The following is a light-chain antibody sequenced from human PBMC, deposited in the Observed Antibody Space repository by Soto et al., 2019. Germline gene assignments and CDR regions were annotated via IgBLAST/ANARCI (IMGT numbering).Light chain of an antibody. CDR2: AAS. Sequence: DIQMTQSPSSLSASVGDRVTITCRASQGISNYLAWYQQKPGKVPKLVISAASTLQSGAPSRLSGSGSGTDFTLTISSLQPEDVETYYCQNYNSAPFTFGPGTKVDIK. CDR3: QNYNSAPFT. J-gene: IGKJ3*01. CDR1: QGISNY. V-gene: IGKV1-27*01.